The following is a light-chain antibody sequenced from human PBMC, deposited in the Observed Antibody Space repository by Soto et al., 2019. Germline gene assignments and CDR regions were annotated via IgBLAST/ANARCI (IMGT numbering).Light chain of an antibody. J-gene: IGLJ3*02. CDR1: SSNLGSNT. CDR2: SNN. Sequence: QAVVTQPPSVSGTPGQRVTISCSGSSSNLGSNTVNWYQQIPGTAPKLLIYSNNQRPSGVPDRFSGSKSGTSASLAISGLQSEDEADYYCAAWDDSLNGWVFGGGTKLTVL. V-gene: IGLV1-44*01. CDR3: AAWDDSLNGWV.